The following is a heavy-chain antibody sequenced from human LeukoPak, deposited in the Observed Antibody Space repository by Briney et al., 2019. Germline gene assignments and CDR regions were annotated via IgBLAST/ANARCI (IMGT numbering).Heavy chain of an antibody. Sequence: SETLSLTCGVSGMSFNFYSCTWIPQPPGKGLEWIGESNPSGDTNYSPSLKSRPPISVDTSKHQSSLKLTSVTVADTAVYYCARGNPTITMAWGNAFDIWGRGTMVTVSS. CDR1: GMSFNFYS. D-gene: IGHD3-10*01. V-gene: IGHV4-34*01. CDR3: ARGNPTITMAWGNAFDI. CDR2: SNPSGDT. J-gene: IGHJ3*02.